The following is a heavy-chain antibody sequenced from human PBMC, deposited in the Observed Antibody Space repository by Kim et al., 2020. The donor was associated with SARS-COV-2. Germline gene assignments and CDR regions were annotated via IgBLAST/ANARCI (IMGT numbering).Heavy chain of an antibody. V-gene: IGHV3-23*01. CDR1: GFTFSSYA. CDR2: ISGSGGST. J-gene: IGHJ4*02. D-gene: IGHD6-19*01. Sequence: GGSLRLSCAASGFTFSSYAMSWVRQAPGKGLEWVSAISGSGGSTYYADSVKGRFTISRDNSKNTLYLQMNSLRAEDTAVYYCANVPEWSRYSSGWWRQGYFDYWGQGTLVTVSS. CDR3: ANVPEWSRYSSGWWRQGYFDY.